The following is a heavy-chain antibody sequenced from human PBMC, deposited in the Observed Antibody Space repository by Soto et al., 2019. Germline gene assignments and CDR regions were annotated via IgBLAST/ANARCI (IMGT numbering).Heavy chain of an antibody. CDR2: INSDGSST. D-gene: IGHD5-18*01. J-gene: IGHJ5*02. CDR3: ARDAGYSYAKPLFGP. V-gene: IGHV3-74*01. Sequence: EVQLVESGGGLVQPGGSLRLSCAASGFTFSSYWMHWVRQAPGKGLVWVSRINSDGSSTSYADSVKGRFTISRDNAKNTLYLQMNSLRAEDTAVYYCARDAGYSYAKPLFGPWGQGTLVTVSS. CDR1: GFTFSSYW.